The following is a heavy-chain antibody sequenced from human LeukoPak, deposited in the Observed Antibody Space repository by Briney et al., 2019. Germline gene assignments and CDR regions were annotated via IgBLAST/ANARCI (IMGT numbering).Heavy chain of an antibody. CDR3: ARAILQWLVFDY. D-gene: IGHD6-19*01. CDR2: IYYSGST. J-gene: IGHJ4*02. Sequence: SETLSLTCAVSGGSISSGGYSWSWIRQPPGKGLEWIGYIYYSGSTYYNPSLKSRVTISVDTSKNQFSLKLSSVTAADTAVYHCARAILQWLVFDYWGQGTLVTVSS. CDR1: GGSISSGGYS. V-gene: IGHV4-30-4*07.